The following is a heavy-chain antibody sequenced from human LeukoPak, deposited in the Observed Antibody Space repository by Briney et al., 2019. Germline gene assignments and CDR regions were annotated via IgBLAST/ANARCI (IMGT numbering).Heavy chain of an antibody. CDR2: ISYDGSNK. CDR3: ARDLGELLWFGESLDGMDV. J-gene: IGHJ6*02. V-gene: IGHV3-30-3*01. Sequence: GGSLRLSCAASGFNFSHYAMHWVRQAPGKGLNWVAVISYDGSNKYSADSVKGRFTISGDNSKNTLYLQMNSLRAEDTAVYYCARDLGELLWFGESLDGMDVWGQGTTVTVSS. CDR1: GFNFSHYA. D-gene: IGHD3-10*01.